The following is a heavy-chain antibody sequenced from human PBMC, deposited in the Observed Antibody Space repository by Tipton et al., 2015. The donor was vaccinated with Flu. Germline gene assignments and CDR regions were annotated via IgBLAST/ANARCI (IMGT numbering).Heavy chain of an antibody. J-gene: IGHJ4*02. CDR3: ARLSYYDVDLKNFYFDY. Sequence: TLSLTCIVSGESITSTSYYWGWIRQPPGKGLEWIGSFYYTGDTFYKPSLKSRANISVDTSKSQFSLKLRSVTAADTAVYYCARLSYYDVDLKNFYFDYWGQGALVTVSS. D-gene: IGHD3-10*02. CDR2: FYYTGDT. V-gene: IGHV4-39*01. CDR1: GESITSTSYY.